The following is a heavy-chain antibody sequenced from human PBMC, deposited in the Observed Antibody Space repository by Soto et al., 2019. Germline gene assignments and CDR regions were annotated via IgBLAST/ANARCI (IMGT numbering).Heavy chain of an antibody. V-gene: IGHV3-9*01. J-gene: IGHJ4*02. CDR3: AKEFDFWNGVDY. Sequence: VQLVESGGGLVQPGTSLRLTCAASGFTFDDYAMHWVRQVPGKGLEGVSGISWNSGSVDYADSVKGRFTISRDNAKRIPYLQVDNQPPWDSGFYYCAKEFDFWNGVDYWGQGTLVT. D-gene: IGHD3-3*01. CDR2: ISWNSGSV. CDR1: GFTFDDYA.